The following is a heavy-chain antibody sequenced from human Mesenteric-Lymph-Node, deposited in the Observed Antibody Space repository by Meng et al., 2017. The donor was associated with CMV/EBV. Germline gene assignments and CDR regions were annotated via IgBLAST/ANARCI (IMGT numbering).Heavy chain of an antibody. CDR2: ITWNSGSV. Sequence: SLKISCTASGFAFENYAMHWVRQGPGKGLEWVSSITWNSGSVGYADSVKGRFTISRDTSNNMLFLQMNSLRTEDTAVYYCAKDLGLGISMDSWGQGTLVTVSS. D-gene: IGHD7-27*01. V-gene: IGHV3-9*01. CDR3: AKDLGLGISMDS. CDR1: GFAFENYA. J-gene: IGHJ4*02.